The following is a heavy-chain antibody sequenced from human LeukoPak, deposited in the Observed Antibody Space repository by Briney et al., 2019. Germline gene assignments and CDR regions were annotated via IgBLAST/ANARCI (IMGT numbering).Heavy chain of an antibody. V-gene: IGHV4-61*01. D-gene: IGHD6-19*01. CDR2: VYYSGST. J-gene: IGHJ4*02. Sequence: PSETLSLTCTVSGGSVSSGSFYWSWIRQPPGKGLEWIGYVYYSGSTNYNPSLKSRVTISVDTSKNQFSLKLSSVTAADAAVYFCARSWSSGWFFDYWGQGTLVTVSS. CDR3: ARSWSSGWFFDY. CDR1: GGSVSSGSFY.